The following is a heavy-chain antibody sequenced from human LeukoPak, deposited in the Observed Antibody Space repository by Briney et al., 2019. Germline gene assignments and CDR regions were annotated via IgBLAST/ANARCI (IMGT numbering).Heavy chain of an antibody. D-gene: IGHD2-21*02. CDR2: INAGNGNT. CDR1: GYTFTNYA. J-gene: IGHJ4*02. Sequence: ASVKVSCKASGYTFTNYAINWVRQAPGQSLEWMGWINAGNGNTKYSQEFQGRVTITRDTSTNTAYMELISLRSEDMAVYYCARGRWTAHTVGYYFDSWGQGTLVTVSS. CDR3: ARGRWTAHTVGYYFDS. V-gene: IGHV1-3*03.